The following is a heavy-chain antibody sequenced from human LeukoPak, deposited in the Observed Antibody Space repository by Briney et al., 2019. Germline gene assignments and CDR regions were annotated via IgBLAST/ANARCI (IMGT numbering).Heavy chain of an antibody. CDR3: ARGLTLDNAWYRGWFDP. V-gene: IGHV4-59*12. CDR2: IYYSGST. Sequence: SETLSLTCTVSGGSISSYYWSWIRQPPGKGLEWIGYIYYSGSTNYNPSLKSRVTISVDTSKNQFSPNLSSVSAADTAMYYCARGLTLDNAWYRGWFDPWGQGSLVIVSS. CDR1: GGSISSYY. J-gene: IGHJ5*02. D-gene: IGHD6-13*01.